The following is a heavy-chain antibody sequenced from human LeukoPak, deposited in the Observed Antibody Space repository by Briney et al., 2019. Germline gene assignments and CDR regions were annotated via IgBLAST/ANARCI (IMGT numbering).Heavy chain of an antibody. CDR3: ARFGTSSSRFFDQ. J-gene: IGHJ4*02. CDR1: GGSISAYY. Sequence: SETLSLTCTVSGGSISAYYWSWIRQPPGKALEWIGYIHYSGTTNYYPSPKSRVTIALDTSKNQFSLKLNSVTAADTAVYYCARFGTSSSRFFDQWGQGTLVTVSS. CDR2: IHYSGTT. V-gene: IGHV4-59*01. D-gene: IGHD6-6*01.